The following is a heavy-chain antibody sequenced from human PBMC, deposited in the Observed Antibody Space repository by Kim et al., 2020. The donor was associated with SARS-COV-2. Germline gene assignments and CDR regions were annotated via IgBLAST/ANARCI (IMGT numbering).Heavy chain of an antibody. CDR2: ISYDGSNK. Sequence: GGSLRLSCAASGFTFSSYAMHWVRQAPGKGLEWVAVISYDGSNKYYADSVKGRFTISRDNSKNTLYLQMNSLRAEDTAVYYCARDTTGGPVVPAAIGWRYYYGMDVWGQGTTVTVSS. V-gene: IGHV3-30-3*01. CDR1: GFTFSSYA. J-gene: IGHJ6*02. D-gene: IGHD2-2*02. CDR3: ARDTTGGPVVPAAIGWRYYYGMDV.